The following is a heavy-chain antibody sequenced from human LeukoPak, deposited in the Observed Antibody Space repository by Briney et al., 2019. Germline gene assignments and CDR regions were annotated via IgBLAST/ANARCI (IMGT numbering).Heavy chain of an antibody. J-gene: IGHJ3*02. CDR1: GGSISSGGYY. V-gene: IGHV4-31*03. CDR2: IYYSGST. Sequence: SETLSLTCTVSGGSISSGGYYWGWIRQHPGKGLEWIGYIYYSGSTYYNPSLKSRVTISVDTSKNQFSLKLSSVTAADTAVYYCAREVGIAARRGAFDIWGQGTMVTVSS. CDR3: AREVGIAARRGAFDI. D-gene: IGHD6-6*01.